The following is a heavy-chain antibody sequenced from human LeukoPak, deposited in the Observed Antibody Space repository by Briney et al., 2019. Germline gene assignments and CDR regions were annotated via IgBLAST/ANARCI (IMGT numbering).Heavy chain of an antibody. J-gene: IGHJ4*02. Sequence: GAFLRLSWAASVVTFSSYSVSWVRQAPWKGLEWVLGVSGSGSSTFYADSVKGRFTISRDNSKNILYLQMNSLRVEDTAVYYCAKSRVSSWGAIDYWGQGTLLTVSS. CDR3: AKSRVSSWGAIDY. V-gene: IGHV3-23*01. CDR2: VSGSGSST. CDR1: VVTFSSYS. D-gene: IGHD6-13*01.